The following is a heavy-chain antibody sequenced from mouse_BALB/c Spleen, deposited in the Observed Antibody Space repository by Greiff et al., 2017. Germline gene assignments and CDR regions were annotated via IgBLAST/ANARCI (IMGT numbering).Heavy chain of an antibody. CDR3: ARSEGNYQFAY. V-gene: IGHV1-80*01. CDR1: GYTFSSYW. Sequence: QVQLQQSGAELMKPGASVKISCKATGYTFSSYWIEWVKQRPGQGLEWVGQIYPGDGDTNYNGKFKGKATLTADKSSSTAYMQLSSLTSEDSAVYFCARSEGNYQFAYWGQGTLVTVSA. J-gene: IGHJ3*01. D-gene: IGHD2-1*01. CDR2: IYPGDGDT.